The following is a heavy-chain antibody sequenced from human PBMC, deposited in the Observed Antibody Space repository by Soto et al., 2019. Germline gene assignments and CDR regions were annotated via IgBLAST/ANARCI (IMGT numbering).Heavy chain of an antibody. CDR3: AGERTSSWYPYDCRDV. V-gene: IGHV1-18*04. Sequence: ASVKVSCKASGYTFTSYGISWVRQAPGQGLEWMGWISAYNGNTNYAQKLQGRVTMTTDTSTSTAYMELRSLRSDDTAVYYCAGERTSSWYPYDCRDVWRQGTADSVL. D-gene: IGHD6-13*01. CDR2: ISAYNGNT. J-gene: IGHJ6*01. CDR1: GYTFTSYG.